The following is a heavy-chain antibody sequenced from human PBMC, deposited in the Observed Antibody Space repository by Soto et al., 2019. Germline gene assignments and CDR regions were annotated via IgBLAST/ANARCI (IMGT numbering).Heavy chain of an antibody. V-gene: IGHV1-2*02. Sequence: ASVKVSCKASGYTFTGYYKHWVRQAPGQGLEWMGWINPNSGGTNYAQKFQGRVTMTRDTSIGTAYMELSRLRSDDTAVYYCARRGYYYHTTAYNFAYWGQGTLVTVSS. CDR1: GYTFTGYY. D-gene: IGHD3-22*01. CDR2: INPNSGGT. CDR3: ARRGYYYHTTAYNFAY. J-gene: IGHJ4*02.